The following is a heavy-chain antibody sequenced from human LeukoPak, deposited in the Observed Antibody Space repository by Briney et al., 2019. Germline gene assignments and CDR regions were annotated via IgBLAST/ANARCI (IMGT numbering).Heavy chain of an antibody. J-gene: IGHJ5*02. D-gene: IGHD7-27*01. Sequence: SETLSLTCAVYGGSFSGYYWSWIRQPPGKGLEWIGEINHSGSTNYNPSLKSRVTISVDTSKNQFSLKLSSVTAADTAVYYCARDPMSHWGPDWFDPWGQGTLVTVSS. V-gene: IGHV4-34*01. CDR3: ARDPMSHWGPDWFDP. CDR2: INHSGST. CDR1: GGSFSGYY.